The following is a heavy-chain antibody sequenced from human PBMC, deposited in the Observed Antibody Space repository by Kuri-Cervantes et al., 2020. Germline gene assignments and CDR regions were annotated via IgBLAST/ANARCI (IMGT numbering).Heavy chain of an antibody. D-gene: IGHD6-19*01. CDR2: IIPISGIA. Sequence: SVKVSCKASGYTFTSFDISWVRQAPGQGLEWMGGIIPISGIANYAQKFQGRVTITADKSTSTVYMELSSLRSEDTAVYYCARAPRYSGWYPTWGQGTLVTVSS. J-gene: IGHJ5*02. CDR1: GYTFTSFD. V-gene: IGHV1-69*10. CDR3: ARAPRYSGWYPT.